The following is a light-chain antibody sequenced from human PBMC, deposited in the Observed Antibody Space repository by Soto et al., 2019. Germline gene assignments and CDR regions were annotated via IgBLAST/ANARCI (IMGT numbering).Light chain of an antibody. CDR2: VSSDGSH. CDR3: QTWGAGIVV. J-gene: IGLJ2*01. CDR1: SGHSGYA. Sequence: QPVLTQSPSASASLGASVKLTCTLNSGHSGYAIAWHQQQPEKGPRYLMKVSSDGSHTKGDGIPDRFSGSSSGDERYLTISSLQSEDEADYYCQTWGAGIVVFGGGTTLTVL. V-gene: IGLV4-69*01.